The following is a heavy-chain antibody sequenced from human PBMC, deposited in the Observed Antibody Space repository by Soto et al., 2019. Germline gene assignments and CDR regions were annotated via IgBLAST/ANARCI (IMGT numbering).Heavy chain of an antibody. J-gene: IGHJ5*02. CDR2: IYYSGST. Sequence: PSETLSLTCTVSGGSISSSSYYWGWIRQPPGKGLEWIGSIYYSGSTYYNPSLKSRVTISVDTSKNQFSLKLSSVTAADTAVYYCARHKATVTTCWFDPWGQGTLVTVSS. CDR3: ARHKATVTTCWFDP. CDR1: GGSISSSSYY. V-gene: IGHV4-39*01. D-gene: IGHD4-17*01.